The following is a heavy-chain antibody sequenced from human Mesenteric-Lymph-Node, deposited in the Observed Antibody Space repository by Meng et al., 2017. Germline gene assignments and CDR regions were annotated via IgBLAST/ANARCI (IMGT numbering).Heavy chain of an antibody. J-gene: IGHJ4*02. CDR1: GGSSNSGDYY. Sequence: QGQLQESGPELVKPSQTLSLTGTVSGGSSNSGDYYWSWIRQPPGKGLEWIGYIYYTGSTYYNPSLKSRVTISMDTSKNQFSLRLSSVTAADTAVYYCARNYYFDYWGQGTLVTVSS. CDR3: ARNYYFDY. CDR2: IYYTGST. V-gene: IGHV4-30-4*01.